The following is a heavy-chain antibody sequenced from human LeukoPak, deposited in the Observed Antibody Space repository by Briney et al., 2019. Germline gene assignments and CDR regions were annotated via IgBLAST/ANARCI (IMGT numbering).Heavy chain of an antibody. CDR1: GFTFDDYA. CDR3: VKSGLVEYYYFLMGG. D-gene: IGHD1-26*01. V-gene: IGHV3-43D*03. Sequence: PGGSLRLSCAASGFTFDDYAIHWVRQAPGKGLEWVSLISWDGGSTYYADSVKGRFTISRDNSKNSLYLQMNSLRAEDTALYYCVKSGLVEYYYFLMGGLGKGTTVTVSS. J-gene: IGHJ6*03. CDR2: ISWDGGST.